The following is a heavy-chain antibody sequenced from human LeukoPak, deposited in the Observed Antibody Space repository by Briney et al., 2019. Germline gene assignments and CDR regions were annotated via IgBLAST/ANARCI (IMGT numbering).Heavy chain of an antibody. CDR2: INPNSGGT. CDR3: ARPLDYGDYL. CDR1: GYTFTGYY. V-gene: IGHV1-2*02. Sequence: GASVKVSCKASGYTFTGYYMHWVRQAPGQGLEWMGWINPNSGGTNYAQEFQGRVTMTRDTSISTAYMELSRLRSDDTAVYYCARPLDYGDYLWGQGTLVTVSS. D-gene: IGHD4-17*01. J-gene: IGHJ5*02.